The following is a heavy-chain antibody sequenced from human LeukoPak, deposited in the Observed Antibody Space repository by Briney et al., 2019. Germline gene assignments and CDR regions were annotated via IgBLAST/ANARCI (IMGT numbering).Heavy chain of an antibody. D-gene: IGHD5-24*01. CDR2: IIPIFGTA. Sequence: GASVKVSCKASGGTFSSYAISWVRQAPGQGLEWMGGIIPIFGTANYAQKFQGRVTITTDESTSTAYMELSSLISEDTAVYYCARGPRDGYTFGYWGQGTLVTVSS. CDR1: GGTFSSYA. CDR3: ARGPRDGYTFGY. J-gene: IGHJ4*02. V-gene: IGHV1-69*05.